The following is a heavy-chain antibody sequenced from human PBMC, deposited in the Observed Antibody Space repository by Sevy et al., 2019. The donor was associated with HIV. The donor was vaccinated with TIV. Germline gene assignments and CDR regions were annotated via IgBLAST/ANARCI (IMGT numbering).Heavy chain of an antibody. Sequence: GGSLRLSCAASGFSFSTYWMTWVRQAPGKGLEWVATMNQDGTERDYVDSVKGRFTISRDNTMTSLFLQMNSRSAEDTGVYYCVRGGLGGFSYSLDCWGQGTLVTVSS. CDR1: GFSFSTYW. CDR2: MNQDGTER. D-gene: IGHD3-16*01. J-gene: IGHJ4*02. CDR3: VRGGLGGFSYSLDC. V-gene: IGHV3-7*01.